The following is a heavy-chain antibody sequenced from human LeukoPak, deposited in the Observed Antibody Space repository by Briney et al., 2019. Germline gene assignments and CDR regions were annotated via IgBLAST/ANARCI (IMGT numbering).Heavy chain of an antibody. J-gene: IGHJ3*02. CDR1: GVTFSSSS. CDR2: ISSSSSYK. V-gene: IGHV3-21*01. CDR3: ARDPGVGDI. Sequence: GGSLRLSCAASGVTFSSSSMNRVREAPGKGLEWVSSISSSSSYKYYADSVKGRFTISRDDAKNSLYLQMNSLRAEDTAVYYCARDPGVGDIWGQGTMVTVSS. D-gene: IGHD1-14*01.